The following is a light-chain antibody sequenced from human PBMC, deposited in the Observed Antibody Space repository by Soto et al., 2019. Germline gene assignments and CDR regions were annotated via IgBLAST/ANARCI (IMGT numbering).Light chain of an antibody. V-gene: IGKV1-5*03. CDR2: KAS. CDR1: QSISSW. CDR3: QQYNNWLWT. J-gene: IGKJ1*01. Sequence: DVQMTQSPSTLSASVGDRVTITCRASQSISSWLAWYLQKPGKAPKLLIYKASSLESGVPSRFSGSGSGTEFTLTISSLQSEDFAVYYCQQYNNWLWTFGQGTKVDIK.